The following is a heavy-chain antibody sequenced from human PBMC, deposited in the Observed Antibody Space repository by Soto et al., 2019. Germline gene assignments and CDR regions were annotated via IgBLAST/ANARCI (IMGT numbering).Heavy chain of an antibody. CDR1: GFTFNQYG. CDR2: MNQDGSKT. V-gene: IGHV3-7*01. Sequence: EVQLVESGGGLVQPGGSLRLSCAASGFTFNQYGMSWARQAPGKGLEWVANMNQDGSKTHNVDPVKGRFSISRDNAKSSLYLQMNSLRADDTAVYYCVRSGLNDDVVMDYWGQGTLVTVSS. D-gene: IGHD2-15*01. CDR3: VRSGLNDDVVMDY. J-gene: IGHJ4*02.